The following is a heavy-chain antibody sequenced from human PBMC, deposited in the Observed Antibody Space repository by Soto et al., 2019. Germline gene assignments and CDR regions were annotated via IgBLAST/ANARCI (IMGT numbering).Heavy chain of an antibody. Sequence: SETLCLTCTVSGGSISSSSYYWGWIRQPPGKGLEWIGSIYYSGSTYYNPSLKSRVTISVDTSKNQFSLKLSSVTAADTAVYYCARQARYRFDPWGQGTLVTVSS. CDR1: GGSISSSSYY. V-gene: IGHV4-39*01. D-gene: IGHD1-20*01. CDR3: ARQARYRFDP. J-gene: IGHJ5*02. CDR2: IYYSGST.